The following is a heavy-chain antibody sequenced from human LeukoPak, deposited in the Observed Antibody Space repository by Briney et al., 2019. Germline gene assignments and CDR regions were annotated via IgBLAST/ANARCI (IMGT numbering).Heavy chain of an antibody. J-gene: IGHJ4*02. D-gene: IGHD6-13*01. CDR2: ISYDGSNK. CDR3: TRRSSAAGRQYFDY. Sequence: PGGSLRLSCAASGFTFSSYAMHWVCQAPGKGLEWVAVISYDGSNKYYADSVKGTFTISRDDSENTLYLQMNSLKTEDTAVYYCTRRSSAAGRQYFDYWGQGTLVTVSS. V-gene: IGHV3-30-3*01. CDR1: GFTFSSYA.